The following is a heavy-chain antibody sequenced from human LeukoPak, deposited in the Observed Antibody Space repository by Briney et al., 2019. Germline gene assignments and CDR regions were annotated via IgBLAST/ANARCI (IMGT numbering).Heavy chain of an antibody. D-gene: IGHD2-15*01. CDR3: ARKSPRDCSGGSCYSGY. Sequence: PGGSLRLSCTLSGLTFSNYAMSWVRQAPGRGLEWVSVISDSGGTTDYADSVKGRFTISRDNAKNSLYLQMNSLRAEDTAVYYCARKSPRDCSGGSCYSGYWGQGTLVTVSS. J-gene: IGHJ4*02. CDR2: ISDSGGTT. CDR1: GLTFSNYA. V-gene: IGHV3-23*01.